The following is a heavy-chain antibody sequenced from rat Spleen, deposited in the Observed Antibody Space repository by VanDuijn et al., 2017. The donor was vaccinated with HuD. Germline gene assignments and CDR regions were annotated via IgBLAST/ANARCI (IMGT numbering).Heavy chain of an antibody. V-gene: IGHV5-25*01. CDR3: ARDSTYASLDY. Sequence: EGQLVESGGGLVQPGRSMKLSCAASGFTFSNYYMAWARQSPTKGLEWVASISNGGGKTYYRDSVQGRFTISRDNAKSNLYLQMDSLRSEDTATYYCARDSTYASLDYWGQGVTVTVSS. D-gene: IGHD1-2*01. CDR1: GFTFSNYY. CDR2: ISNGGGKT. J-gene: IGHJ2*01.